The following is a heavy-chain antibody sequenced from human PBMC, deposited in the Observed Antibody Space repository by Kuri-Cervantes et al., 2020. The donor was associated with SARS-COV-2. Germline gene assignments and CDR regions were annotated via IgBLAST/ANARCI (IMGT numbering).Heavy chain of an antibody. J-gene: IGHJ4*02. V-gene: IGHV4-4*07. Sequence: GSLRLSCTVSGGSISSYYWSWIRQPAGKGLEWIGRIYTSGSTNYNPSLKSRVTMSVDTSKNQFPLKLSSVTAADTAVYYCARRESSRAFDYWGQGTLVTVSS. CDR2: IYTSGST. CDR3: ARRESSRAFDY. D-gene: IGHD6-6*01. CDR1: GGSISSYY.